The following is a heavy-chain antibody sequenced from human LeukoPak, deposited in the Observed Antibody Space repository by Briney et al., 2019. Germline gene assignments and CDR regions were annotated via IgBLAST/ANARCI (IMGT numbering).Heavy chain of an antibody. J-gene: IGHJ6*03. CDR1: GFTFSDYY. Sequence: GGSLRLSCAASGFTFSDYYMSWIRQAPGKGLEWVSYICSSGSTIYYADSVRGRFTFSGDNAKNSPYMQMNSLRADDTAVYYSARREVGSSCGYYYYYMDVWGKGTTVTVSS. D-gene: IGHD6-6*01. V-gene: IGHV3-11*01. CDR2: ICSSGSTI. CDR3: ARREVGSSCGYYYYYMDV.